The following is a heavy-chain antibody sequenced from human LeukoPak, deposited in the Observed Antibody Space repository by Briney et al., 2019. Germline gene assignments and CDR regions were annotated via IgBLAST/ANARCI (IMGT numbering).Heavy chain of an antibody. Sequence: SVKVSCKASGGTFSSYAISWVREAPGQGLEWMGRIIPIFGTASYAQKFQGRVTITADKSTSTAYMELSSLRSEDTAVYYCARGYCSGGSCHDHYYYYYMDVWGKGTTVTVSS. CDR3: ARGYCSGGSCHDHYYYYYMDV. D-gene: IGHD2-15*01. CDR2: IIPIFGTA. CDR1: GGTFSSYA. V-gene: IGHV1-69*06. J-gene: IGHJ6*03.